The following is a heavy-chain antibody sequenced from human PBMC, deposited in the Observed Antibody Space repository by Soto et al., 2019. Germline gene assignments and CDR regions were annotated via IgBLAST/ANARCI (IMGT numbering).Heavy chain of an antibody. J-gene: IGHJ5*02. CDR3: TKNALQGAVAGPNWFDP. CDR1: GFTFSNYA. V-gene: IGHV3-23*01. D-gene: IGHD6-19*01. CDR2: ISGSGGST. Sequence: EVQLLESGGGLVEPGGSLRLSRAASGFTFSNYAMNWVRQAPGKGLEWVSAISGSGGSTYYADSVKGRFTISRDNSKNTLYVQMNSLRAEDTAVYYCTKNALQGAVAGPNWFDPWGQGTLVTVSS.